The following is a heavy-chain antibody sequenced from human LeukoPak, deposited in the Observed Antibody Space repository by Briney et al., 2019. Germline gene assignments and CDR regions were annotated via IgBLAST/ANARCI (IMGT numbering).Heavy chain of an antibody. CDR1: GGSVSSGDYY. J-gene: IGHJ4*02. V-gene: IGHV4-30-4*08. D-gene: IGHD2-2*01. CDR3: ARLRRGCRSTSCVDFDY. CDR2: IYHSGST. Sequence: PSQTLPLTCTVSGGSVSSGDYYWSWIRQPPGKGLECIGYIYHSGSTDYNPSLKSRVTISVDTSKNQFSLNLNSVTAADTAVYYCARLRRGCRSTSCVDFDYWGQGTLVTVSS.